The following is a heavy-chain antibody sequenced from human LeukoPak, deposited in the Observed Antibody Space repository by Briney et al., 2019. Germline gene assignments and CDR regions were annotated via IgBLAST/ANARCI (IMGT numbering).Heavy chain of an antibody. CDR2: IRSISDAGTT. CDR1: GFTFSDAW. Sequence: GGSVTLSCAASGFTFSDAWMRWLRQAPGKGLEWVGRIRSISDAGTTDHAAPVQGRLTISRDDSRNTLYLQMNSLKTEHTAVYYCTDTNSSGYEHLFDYWRQRALVTVSS. D-gene: IGHD3-22*01. V-gene: IGHV3-15*01. CDR3: TDTNSSGYEHLFDY. J-gene: IGHJ4*02.